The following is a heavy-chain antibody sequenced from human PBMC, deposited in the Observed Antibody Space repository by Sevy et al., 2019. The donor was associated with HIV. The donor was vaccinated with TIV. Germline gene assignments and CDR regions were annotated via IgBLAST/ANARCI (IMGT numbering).Heavy chain of an antibody. CDR1: GGSLNTHA. CDR2: IIPRFSST. V-gene: IGHV1-69*13. J-gene: IGHJ4*02. Sequence: ASVKVSCKASGGSLNTHAISWVRQAPGQGLEWMGEIIPRFSSTRYAERFQDRVTLTADEFTSTVYMELTSLKSTDTAVYYCARGPNGNYLLYYLDYWGQGTLVTVSS. CDR3: ARGPNGNYLLYYLDY. D-gene: IGHD1-7*01.